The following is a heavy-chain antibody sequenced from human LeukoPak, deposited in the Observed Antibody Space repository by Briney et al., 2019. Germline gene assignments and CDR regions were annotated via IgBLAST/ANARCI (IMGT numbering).Heavy chain of an antibody. D-gene: IGHD3-3*01. J-gene: IGHJ2*01. CDR3: ARARFLEWFPPSRYFDL. Sequence: SETLSLTCTVSGGSISSSSYYWGWIRQPPGKGLEWIGSIYYSGSTYYNPPLKSRVTISVDTSKNQFSLKLSSVTAADTAVYYCARARFLEWFPPSRYFDLWGRGTLVTASS. V-gene: IGHV4-39*01. CDR2: IYYSGST. CDR1: GGSISSSSYY.